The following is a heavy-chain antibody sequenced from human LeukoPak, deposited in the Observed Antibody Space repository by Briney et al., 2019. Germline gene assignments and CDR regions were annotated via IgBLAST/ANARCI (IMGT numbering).Heavy chain of an antibody. Sequence: GGSLRLSCAASGFTFSSYGMHWVRQAPGKGLEWVAVISYDGSNKYYADSVKGRFTISRDNSKNTLYLQMNSLRAEDTAVYYCARDPYSGSYGNYYYYFMDVWGKGTTVTISS. CDR1: GFTFSSYG. CDR3: ARDPYSGSYGNYYYYFMDV. CDR2: ISYDGSNK. V-gene: IGHV3-30*03. J-gene: IGHJ6*03. D-gene: IGHD1-26*01.